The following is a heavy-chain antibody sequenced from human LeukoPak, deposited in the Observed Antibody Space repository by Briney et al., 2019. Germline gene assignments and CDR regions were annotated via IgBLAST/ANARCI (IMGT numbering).Heavy chain of an antibody. J-gene: IGHJ4*02. Sequence: SETLSLTCAVYGGSFSGYYWSWIRQPPGKGLEWIGEINHSGSTNYNPSLTSRVTISVDTSKNQFSLKLSSVTAADTAVYYCATSHSSGNFDYWGQGTLVTVSS. CDR3: ATSHSSGNFDY. D-gene: IGHD3-22*01. CDR2: INHSGST. V-gene: IGHV4-34*01. CDR1: GGSFSGYY.